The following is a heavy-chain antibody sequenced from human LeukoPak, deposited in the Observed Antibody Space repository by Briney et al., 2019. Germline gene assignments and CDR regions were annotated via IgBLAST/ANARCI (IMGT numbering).Heavy chain of an antibody. CDR1: GYSISSGYY. J-gene: IGHJ5*02. D-gene: IGHD2-2*01. CDR3: AKVISQYCSSTSCGIDP. V-gene: IGHV4-38-2*02. CDR2: IYHSGST. Sequence: SETLSLTCTVSGYSISSGYYWGWIRQPPGKGLEWIGSIYHSGSTYYNPSLKSRVTISVDTSKNQFSLKLSSVTAADTAVYYCAKVISQYCSSTSCGIDPWGQGTLVTVSS.